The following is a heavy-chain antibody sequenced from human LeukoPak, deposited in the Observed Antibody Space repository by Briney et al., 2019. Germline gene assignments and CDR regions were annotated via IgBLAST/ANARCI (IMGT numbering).Heavy chain of an antibody. D-gene: IGHD6-6*01. J-gene: IGHJ4*02. V-gene: IGHV3-23*01. CDR1: GFTFSNYA. CDR2: ISGSGGST. CDR3: AATANRIWALVPFDY. Sequence: GGSLRLSCIASGFTFSNYAMSWVRQAPGKGLEWVSAISGSGGSTYYADSVKGRFTISRDNSKNTLYLQMDSLRAEDTAVYYCAATANRIWALVPFDYWGQGTLVTVSS.